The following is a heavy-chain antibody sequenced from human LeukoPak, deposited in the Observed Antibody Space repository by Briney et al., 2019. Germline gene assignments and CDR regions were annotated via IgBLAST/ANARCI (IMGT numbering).Heavy chain of an antibody. V-gene: IGHV3-23*01. CDR3: AKQSYARSLGE. J-gene: IGHJ4*02. CDR1: GFPFSDFS. CDR2: TNSGGTST. Sequence: GGSLRLSCATSGFPFSDFSMSWVRQAPGKGLEWISTTNSGGTSTYYAESVKGRFTISRGNSKNTLYLQMSSLRVEDTAVYYCAKQSYARSLGEGGPGTLVSVSS. D-gene: IGHD2-8*01.